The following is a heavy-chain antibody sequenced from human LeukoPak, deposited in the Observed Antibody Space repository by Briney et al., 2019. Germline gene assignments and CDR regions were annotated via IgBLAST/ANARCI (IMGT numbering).Heavy chain of an antibody. V-gene: IGHV1-8*03. Sequence: ASVKVSCKASGYTLTSYDINWVRQATGQGLEWMGWMNPNSGNTGYVQKFQGRVTITRNTSISTAYMELSSLRSEDTAVYYCAKAFTAIPRSITIFGVVIQKTMDYYYMDVWGKGTTITVSS. CDR1: GYTLTSYD. J-gene: IGHJ6*03. CDR2: MNPNSGNT. D-gene: IGHD3-3*01. CDR3: AKAFTAIPRSITIFGVVIQKTMDYYYMDV.